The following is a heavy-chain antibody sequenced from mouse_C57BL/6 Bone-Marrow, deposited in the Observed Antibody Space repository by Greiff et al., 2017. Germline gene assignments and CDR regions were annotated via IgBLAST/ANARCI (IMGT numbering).Heavy chain of an antibody. D-gene: IGHD1-1*01. J-gene: IGHJ4*01. CDR1: GFTFSSYG. V-gene: IGHV5-6*01. CDR2: ISSGGSYT. CDR3: AKHGVITTVVANAMDY. Sequence: EVQLVESGGDLVKPGGSLKLSCAASGFTFSSYGMPWVRQTPDKRLEWVATISSGGSYTYYPDSVKGRSTISRDKAKNTLYLQIGSLRSEETAMYYGAKHGVITTVVANAMDYGGQGTSVTVSS.